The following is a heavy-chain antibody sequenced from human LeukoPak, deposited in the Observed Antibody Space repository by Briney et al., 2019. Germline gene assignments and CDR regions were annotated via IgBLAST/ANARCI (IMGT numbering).Heavy chain of an antibody. CDR1: GFTFSDYY. Sequence: TSGGSLRLSCAASGFTFSDYYMSWLRQAPGKGLEWVSYISSSGSTIYYADSVKGRFTISRDNAKNSLYLQMNSLRAEDTAVYYCARVIEDAYYYYYMDVWGKGTTVTVSS. CDR2: ISSSGSTI. V-gene: IGHV3-11*04. J-gene: IGHJ6*03. D-gene: IGHD2-21*01. CDR3: ARVIEDAYYYYYMDV.